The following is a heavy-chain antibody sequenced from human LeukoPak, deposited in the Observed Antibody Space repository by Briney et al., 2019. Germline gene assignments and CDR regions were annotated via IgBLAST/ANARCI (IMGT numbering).Heavy chain of an antibody. CDR3: AKDEHGYYYGSGSTGVHDY. V-gene: IGHV3-21*01. CDR1: GFTFSSYS. D-gene: IGHD3-10*01. J-gene: IGHJ4*02. Sequence: GGSLRLSCAASGFTFSSYSIHWVRQAPGKGLEWVSIISSSSSYIYYADSVKGRFTISRDNSKNTLYLQMNSLRAEDTAVYYCAKDEHGYYYGSGSTGVHDYWGQGTLVTVSS. CDR2: ISSSSSYI.